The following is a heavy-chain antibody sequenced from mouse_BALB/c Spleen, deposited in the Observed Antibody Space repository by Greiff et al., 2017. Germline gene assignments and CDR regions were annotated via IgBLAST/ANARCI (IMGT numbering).Heavy chain of an antibody. D-gene: IGHD2-10*02. J-gene: IGHJ3*01. CDR3: ARKKYGNYEFAY. Sequence: EVMLVESGGGLVQPGGSRKLSCAASGFTFSSFGMHWVRQAPEKGLEWVAYISSGSSTIYYADTVKGRFTISRDNPKNTLFLQMTSLRSEDTAMYYCARKKYGNYEFAYWGQGTLVTVSA. CDR1: GFTFSSFG. V-gene: IGHV5-17*02. CDR2: ISSGSSTI.